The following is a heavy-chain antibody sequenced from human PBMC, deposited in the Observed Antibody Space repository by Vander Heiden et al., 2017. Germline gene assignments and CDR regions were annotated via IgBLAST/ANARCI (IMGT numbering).Heavy chain of an antibody. J-gene: IGHJ3*02. D-gene: IGHD3-16*01. CDR2: ISSSGSTI. Sequence: QVQLVESGRGLVKPGGPLRLSCAASGFPFSDYCMSRIRQAPGKGLEWVSYISSSGSTISYADSVKGRFTISRDNAKNSLYLQMNSLRAEDTAVYYCAREGDEKRWLDREDAFDIWGQGTMVTVSS. CDR3: AREGDEKRWLDREDAFDI. CDR1: GFPFSDYC. V-gene: IGHV3-11*01.